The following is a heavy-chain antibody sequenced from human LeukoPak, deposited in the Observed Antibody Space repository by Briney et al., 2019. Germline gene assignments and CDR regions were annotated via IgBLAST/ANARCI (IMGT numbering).Heavy chain of an antibody. CDR2: VDPEDGET. CDR3: ATENGLPRGAFDI. D-gene: IGHD3-10*01. CDR1: GYTLTELF. Sequence: GAAVKVSCKVSGYTLTELFMHCVRPAPGKRRWWMGGVDPEDGETIYAQNLQGRVSMTEDTSTDTAYMELSSLRSEDTAVYCCATENGLPRGAFDIWGQGTMVTVSS. J-gene: IGHJ3*02. V-gene: IGHV1-24*01.